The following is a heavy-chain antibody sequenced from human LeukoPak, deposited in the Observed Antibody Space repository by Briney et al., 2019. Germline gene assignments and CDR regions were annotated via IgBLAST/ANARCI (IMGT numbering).Heavy chain of an antibody. CDR2: IYYSGST. CDR3: VRGLYSSGWSVDYFDY. CDR1: GGSISSGGYY. D-gene: IGHD6-19*01. V-gene: IGHV4-31*03. Sequence: SQTLSLTCTVSGGSISSGGYYWSWIRQHPGKGLEWIGYIYYSGSTYYNPSLKSRVTISVDTSKNQFSLKLSSVTAADTAVYYCVRGLYSSGWSVDYFDYWGQGTLVTVSS. J-gene: IGHJ4*02.